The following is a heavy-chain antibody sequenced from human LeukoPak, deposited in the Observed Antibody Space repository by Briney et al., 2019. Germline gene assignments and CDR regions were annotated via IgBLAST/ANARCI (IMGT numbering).Heavy chain of an antibody. Sequence: NPSETLSLTCTVSGGSISSGSYYWSWIPQPAGKGLEWIGRLYTSGSTNYSPSLKSRVTISVDASKNQFSLRLTSVTAADTAVYYCARSPGPDLNYYDTSGSYYFDYWGQGTLVTVSS. CDR3: ARSPGPDLNYYDTSGSYYFDY. V-gene: IGHV4-61*02. D-gene: IGHD3-22*01. CDR2: LYTSGST. J-gene: IGHJ4*02. CDR1: GGSISSGSYY.